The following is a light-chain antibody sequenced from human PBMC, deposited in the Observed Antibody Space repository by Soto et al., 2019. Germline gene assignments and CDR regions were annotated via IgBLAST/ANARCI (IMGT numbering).Light chain of an antibody. Sequence: QSVLTQPPSASGTPGQRVTISWSGSSSNIGSNYVYWYQQLPGTAPKLLNYSNNQRPSGVPDRFSGSKSGTSASLAISGLRSEDEADYYCAAWDDSLSGWVFGGGTKLTVL. CDR1: SSNIGSNY. CDR2: SNN. CDR3: AAWDDSLSGWV. J-gene: IGLJ3*02. V-gene: IGLV1-47*02.